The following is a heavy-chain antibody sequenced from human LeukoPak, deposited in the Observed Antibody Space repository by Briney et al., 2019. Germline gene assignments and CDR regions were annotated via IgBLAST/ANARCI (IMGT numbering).Heavy chain of an antibody. CDR2: ISSSSSYI. J-gene: IGHJ1*01. CDR3: ASSEDVVVVAATYFQH. Sequence: GGSLRLSCAASGFTFSSYSMNWVRQAPGKGLEWVSSISSSSSYIYYADSVKGRFTISRDNAKNSLYLQMNSLRAEDTAVYYCASSEDVVVVAATYFQHWGQGTLVTVSS. CDR1: GFTFSSYS. V-gene: IGHV3-21*01. D-gene: IGHD2-15*01.